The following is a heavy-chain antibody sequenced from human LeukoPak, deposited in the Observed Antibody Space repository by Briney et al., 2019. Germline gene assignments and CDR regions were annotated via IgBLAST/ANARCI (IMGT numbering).Heavy chain of an antibody. CDR2: INPNRGDT. CDR3: AIQPWGSGNNWYFDL. J-gene: IGHJ2*01. CDR1: GYTFTNYY. D-gene: IGHD7-27*01. Sequence: ASVKVSCTASGYTFTNYYMHWVRQAPGHGLEWMGWINPNRGDTNYAQKFQGRVTMTRDTSISTAYMELSSLRSDDTAVYYCAIQPWGSGNNWYFDLWGRGTLVTVSS. V-gene: IGHV1-2*02.